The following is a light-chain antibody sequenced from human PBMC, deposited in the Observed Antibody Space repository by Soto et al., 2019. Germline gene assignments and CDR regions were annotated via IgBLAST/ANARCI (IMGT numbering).Light chain of an antibody. CDR2: AAS. J-gene: IGKJ5*01. CDR1: QSISSY. CDR3: QQSYSTPIT. Sequence: IQMTQSPTSLSASLGARVTITCRASQSISSYLNWYQQKPGKAPKLLIYAASSLQSGVPSRFSGSGSGTDFTLTISSLQPEDFATYYCQQSYSTPITFGQGARLEIK. V-gene: IGKV1-39*01.